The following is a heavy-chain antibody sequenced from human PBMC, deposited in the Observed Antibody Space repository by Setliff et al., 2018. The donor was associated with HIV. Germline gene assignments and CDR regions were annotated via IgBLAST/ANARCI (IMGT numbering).Heavy chain of an antibody. CDR3: ARAGYYGSTSYWEYFQH. CDR2: IYYSGRT. D-gene: IGHD3-22*01. CDR1: GGSFNGYY. V-gene: IGHV4-34*01. J-gene: IGHJ1*01. Sequence: PSETLSLTCAVYGGSFNGYYWSWIRQPPGKGLEWIGSIYYSGRTYYNPSLKSRVTISVDTSKNQFSLKLSSVTAADTAVYYCARAGYYGSTSYWEYFQHWGQGTLVTVSS.